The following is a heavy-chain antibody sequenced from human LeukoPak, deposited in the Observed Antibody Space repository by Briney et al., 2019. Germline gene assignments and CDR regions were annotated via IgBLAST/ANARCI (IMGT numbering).Heavy chain of an antibody. V-gene: IGHV1-46*01. CDR3: AILPPLSPPGPEYFQH. Sequence: ASVKVSCKASGYTFTSYYMHWVRQAPGQGLEWMGIINPSGGSTSYAQKFQGRVTMTRDTSTSTVYMELSSLRSEDTAVYYCAILPPLSPPGPEYFQHWGQGTLVTVSS. J-gene: IGHJ1*01. CDR2: INPSGGST. D-gene: IGHD2-15*01. CDR1: GYTFTSYY.